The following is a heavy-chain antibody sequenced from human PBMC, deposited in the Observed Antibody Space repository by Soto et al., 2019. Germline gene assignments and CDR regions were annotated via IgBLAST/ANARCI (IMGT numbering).Heavy chain of an antibody. J-gene: IGHJ4*02. CDR3: ARGYSGSSFYFGY. CDR1: GFTFSSYG. V-gene: IGHV3-33*01. Sequence: QVQLVESGGGVVQPGRSLRLSCAASGFTFSSYGMHWVRQAPGKGLEWVAVIGYDGSSKYYADSVKGRLTISRDNSRNTLYLQMDSLTTEDTAVFYCARGYSGSSFYFGYWGQGTLVTVSS. CDR2: IGYDGSSK. D-gene: IGHD1-26*01.